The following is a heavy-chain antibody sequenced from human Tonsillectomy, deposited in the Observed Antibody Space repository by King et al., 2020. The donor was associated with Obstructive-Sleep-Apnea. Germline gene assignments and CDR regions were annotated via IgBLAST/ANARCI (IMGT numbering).Heavy chain of an antibody. V-gene: IGHV3-73*01. CDR3: TRRSGDSSSGPFDY. D-gene: IGHD6-6*01. CDR2: IRSKPNCYAT. Sequence: VQLVESGGGLVQPGGSLKLSCAASGFTFSDSTMHWVRQASGKGLEWVGRIRSKPNCYATAYAASLKGRCTVSRDDSKNTAYLQMNSLKTEDTAVYYCTRRSGDSSSGPFDYWGQGTLVTVSS. CDR1: GFTFSDST. J-gene: IGHJ4*02.